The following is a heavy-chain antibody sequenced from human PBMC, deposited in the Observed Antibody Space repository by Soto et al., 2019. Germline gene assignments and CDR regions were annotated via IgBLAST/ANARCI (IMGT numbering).Heavy chain of an antibody. J-gene: IGHJ6*02. V-gene: IGHV1-2*02. CDR2: INPQNGGT. CDR3: ARSSALTISGIGAMDV. CDR1: GYSFTGYY. D-gene: IGHD3-3*01. Sequence: QMQLVQSGADVKKPGASVKVSCKASGYSFTGYYIHWVRQAPGRGLERMGWINPQNGGTNYAQKFQGRVTMTRDTSINTAYVELSGLRSDDSAVFYCARSSALTISGIGAMDVWGQGATVTVSS.